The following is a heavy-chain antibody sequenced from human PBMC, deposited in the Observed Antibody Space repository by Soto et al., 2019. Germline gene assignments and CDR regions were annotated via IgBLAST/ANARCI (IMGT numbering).Heavy chain of an antibody. CDR1: GCTCIIYS. J-gene: IGHJ4*02. Sequence: WLSXRLSCSASGCTCIIYSIRWFRQAPGKGLECVAVISYDGSNKYYADSVKGRFTISRDNSKNTLYLKMNSLRAEDTAVYYCARGSVPLVSYFEYWGQGPLV. D-gene: IGHD2-2*01. V-gene: IGHV3-30-3*01. CDR3: ARGSVPLVSYFEY. CDR2: ISYDGSNK.